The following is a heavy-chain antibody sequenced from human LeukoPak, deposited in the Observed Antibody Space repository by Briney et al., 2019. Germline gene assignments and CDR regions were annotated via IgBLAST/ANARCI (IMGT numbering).Heavy chain of an antibody. CDR3: ARAMNYYDSGGYYCLGY. Sequence: GASVKVSCKASGYTFTSDDISWVRQAPGQGLEWMGWISVYNGNTVYAQKLQGRVTMTTDTSTSTAYTELRSLRSDDTAVYYCARAMNYYDSGGYYCLGYWGQGTLVTVSS. V-gene: IGHV1-18*01. CDR1: GYTFTSDD. J-gene: IGHJ4*02. CDR2: ISVYNGNT. D-gene: IGHD3-22*01.